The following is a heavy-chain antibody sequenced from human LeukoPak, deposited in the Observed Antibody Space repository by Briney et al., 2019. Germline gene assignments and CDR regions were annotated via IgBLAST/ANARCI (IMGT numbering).Heavy chain of an antibody. V-gene: IGHV5-51*01. CDR1: GYSFSSYW. CDR3: ARSYYYDSSGYPRAEYFHL. D-gene: IGHD3-22*01. CDR2: IYPGDSDI. J-gene: IGHJ1*01. Sequence: RGESLKISCKGSGYSFSSYWIGWVRQMPGKGLEWMGIIYPGDSDIRYSPSFQGQVTISDDKSISTAYLQWSSLKASDTAMYYCARSYYYDSSGYPRAEYFHLWGQGTLVTVSS.